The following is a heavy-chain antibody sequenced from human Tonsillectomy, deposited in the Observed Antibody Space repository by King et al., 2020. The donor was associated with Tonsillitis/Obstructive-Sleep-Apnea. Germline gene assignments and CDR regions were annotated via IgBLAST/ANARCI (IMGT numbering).Heavy chain of an antibody. CDR2: INPSGGTT. V-gene: IGHV1-46*01. CDR3: ARGVQQLAFDY. D-gene: IGHD6-13*01. CDR1: RYTFTSYY. J-gene: IGHJ4*02. Sequence: VQLVESGAEVKKPGASEKVSCKASRYTFTSYYMHWVRQAPGQGLEWMGLINPSGGTTIYAQKFQGRVTMTRDTSTSTVYMEVRSLRSEDTAVYYCARGVQQLAFDYWGQGTLVTVSS.